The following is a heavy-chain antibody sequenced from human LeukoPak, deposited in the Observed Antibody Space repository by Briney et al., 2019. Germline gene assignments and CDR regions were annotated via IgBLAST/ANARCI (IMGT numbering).Heavy chain of an antibody. CDR1: GYTFTSYG. Sequence: GASVKVSCKASGYTFTSYGISWVRQAPGQGLEWMGGIIPIFGTANYAQKLQGRVTMTTDTSTSTAYMELRSLRSDDTAVYYCARIGRFVRGIAAAGTDWFDPWGQGTLVTVSS. D-gene: IGHD6-13*01. V-gene: IGHV1-18*01. CDR2: IIPIFGTA. J-gene: IGHJ5*02. CDR3: ARIGRFVRGIAAAGTDWFDP.